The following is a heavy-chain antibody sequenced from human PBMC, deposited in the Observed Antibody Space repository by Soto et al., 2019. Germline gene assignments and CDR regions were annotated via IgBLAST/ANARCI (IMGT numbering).Heavy chain of an antibody. D-gene: IGHD5-18*01. CDR3: ARVLIAGVTTD. CDR1: GGSFSGYY. J-gene: IGHJ4*02. V-gene: IGHV4-34*01. CDR2: SNHVGNT. Sequence: QVQLQQWGAGLLKPSETLSLTCAVYGGSFSGYYWSWIRQPPGKGLEWIGESNHVGNTNYNPPLKSRVTMSVDPSKNQCSLRLSSVTAADTAVYYCARVLIAGVTTDWGQGTLALVSS.